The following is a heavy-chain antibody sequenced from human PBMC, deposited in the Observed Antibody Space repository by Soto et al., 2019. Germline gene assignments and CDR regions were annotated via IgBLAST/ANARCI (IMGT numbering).Heavy chain of an antibody. J-gene: IGHJ4*02. Sequence: QLQLQESGPGLVKPSETLSLTCTVSGGSISSSSYYWGWIRQPPGKGLEWIGSIYYSGSTYYNPSLKSRVTISVDTSKNQFSLKLSSVTAADTAVYYCARRDYYDSSGEDYWGQGTLVTVSS. CDR3: ARRDYYDSSGEDY. V-gene: IGHV4-39*01. CDR2: IYYSGST. CDR1: GGSISSSSYY. D-gene: IGHD3-22*01.